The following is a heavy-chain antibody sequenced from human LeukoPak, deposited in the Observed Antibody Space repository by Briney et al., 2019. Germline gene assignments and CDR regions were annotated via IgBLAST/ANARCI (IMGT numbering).Heavy chain of an antibody. Sequence: ASVKVSCKASGYTCTSYGISWVRQAPGQGLEWMGWISAYNGNTNYAQKLQGRVTMTTDTSTSTAYMELRSLRTDDTAVYYCARDQDVVSDAFDIWGQGTMVTVSS. CDR2: ISAYNGNT. CDR3: ARDQDVVSDAFDI. D-gene: IGHD2-2*01. J-gene: IGHJ3*02. V-gene: IGHV1-18*01. CDR1: GYTCTSYG.